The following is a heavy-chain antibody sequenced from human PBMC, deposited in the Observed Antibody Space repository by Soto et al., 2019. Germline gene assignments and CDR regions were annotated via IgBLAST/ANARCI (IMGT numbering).Heavy chain of an antibody. CDR1: GFTFSSYS. CDR3: ARVPQDIVVVPAAMRWYYFDY. J-gene: IGHJ4*02. V-gene: IGHV3-48*02. D-gene: IGHD2-2*01. CDR2: ISSSSSTI. Sequence: EVQLVESGGGLVQPGGSLRFSCAASGFTFSSYSMNWVRQAPGKGLEWVSYISSSSSTIYYADSVKGRFTISRDNAKNSLYLQMNSLRDEDTAVYYCARVPQDIVVVPAAMRWYYFDYWGQGTLVTVSS.